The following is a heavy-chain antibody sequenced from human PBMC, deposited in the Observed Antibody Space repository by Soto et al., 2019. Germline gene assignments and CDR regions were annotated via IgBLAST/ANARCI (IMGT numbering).Heavy chain of an antibody. J-gene: IGHJ4*02. CDR2: IYYTGST. D-gene: IGHD5-18*01. CDR3: ASHSTAIRRHFDY. CDR1: GGSIGIYY. V-gene: IGHV4-59*08. Sequence: SETLSLTCTVSGGSIGIYYWTWIRQPPGKGLEYIGYIYYTGSTNYNPSHKSRVNISLDTSKNQFSLRLSSETSAVTAVYYCASHSTAIRRHFDYWGQGTLVTVSS.